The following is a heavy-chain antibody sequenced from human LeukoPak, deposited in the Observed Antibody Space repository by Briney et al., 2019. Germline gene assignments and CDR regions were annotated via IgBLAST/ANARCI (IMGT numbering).Heavy chain of an antibody. Sequence: SETLSLTCTVSGYSISSGYYWGWIRQPPGKGLEWIGSIYHSGRTYYNPSLKSRVTISVDTSKNQFSLKLSSVTAADTAVYYCARASPTDAFDIWGQGTMVTVSS. CDR2: IYHSGRT. CDR3: ARASPTDAFDI. CDR1: GYSISSGYY. J-gene: IGHJ3*02. V-gene: IGHV4-38-2*02.